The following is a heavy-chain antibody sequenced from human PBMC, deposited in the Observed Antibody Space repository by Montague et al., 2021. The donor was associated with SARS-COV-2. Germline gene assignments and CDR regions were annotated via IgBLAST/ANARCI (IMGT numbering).Heavy chain of an antibody. CDR2: NCYSGST. CDR1: GGSFSSSSYY. J-gene: IGHJ3*02. CDR3: ARPTYYYDSSGSDAFDI. D-gene: IGHD3-22*01. Sequence: SETLSLTCTVSGGSFSSSSYYWGWIRQPTGKGLEGIGSNCYSGSTYYNPSLKSRVTIYVDTSKNQFSLKLSSVTDADTAVYYCARPTYYYDSSGSDAFDIWGQGTMVTVSS. V-gene: IGHV4-39*01.